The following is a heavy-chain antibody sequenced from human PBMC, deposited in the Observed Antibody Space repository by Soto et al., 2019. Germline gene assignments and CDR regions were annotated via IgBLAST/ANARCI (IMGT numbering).Heavy chain of an antibody. J-gene: IGHJ4*02. Sequence: ASVKVSCKASGYTFTSYYMHWVRQAPGQGLEWMGIINLSGGSITYAQKFQGRVTMTRDTSTSTVYMELSSLRSEDTAVYYCARSACSVGSCYKAHFDYWGQGTLVTVSS. D-gene: IGHD2-15*01. CDR1: GYTFTSYY. CDR2: INLSGGSI. CDR3: ARSACSVGSCYKAHFDY. V-gene: IGHV1-46*01.